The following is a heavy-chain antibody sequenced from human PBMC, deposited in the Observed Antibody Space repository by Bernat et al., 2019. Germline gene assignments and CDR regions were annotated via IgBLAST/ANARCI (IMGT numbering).Heavy chain of an antibody. J-gene: IGHJ4*02. Sequence: QVQLVQSGAEVKKPGASVKVSCKASGYTFTSYGISWVRQAPGQGLEWMGWISAYNGNTNYAQKLQGRVTMTTDTSTSTAYMELRSLRSDDTAVYYCARDFNIWSSWYAVSFDYWAREPWSPSPQ. CDR1: GYTFTSYG. CDR2: ISAYNGNT. D-gene: IGHD6-13*01. CDR3: ARDFNIWSSWYAVSFDY. V-gene: IGHV1-18*01.